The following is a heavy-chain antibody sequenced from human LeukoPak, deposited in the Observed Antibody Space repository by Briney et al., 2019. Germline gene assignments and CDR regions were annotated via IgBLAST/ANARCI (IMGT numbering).Heavy chain of an antibody. CDR1: GGSISSYY. J-gene: IGHJ3*02. CDR2: IYYSGST. V-gene: IGHV4-59*01. D-gene: IGHD1-7*01. CDR3: ARSGRNYQDAFDI. Sequence: SETLSLTCSVSGGSISSYYWSWIRQPPGKGLEWIGYIYYSGSTNYNPSLKSRVTISVDTSKNQFSLKLSSVTAADTAVYYCARSGRNYQDAFDIWGQGTMVTVSS.